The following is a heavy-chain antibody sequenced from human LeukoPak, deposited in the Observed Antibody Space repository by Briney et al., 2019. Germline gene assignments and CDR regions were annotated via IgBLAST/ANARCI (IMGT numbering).Heavy chain of an antibody. V-gene: IGHV3-30*02. CDR2: IRYDGSNK. CDR1: GFTFSSYG. Sequence: GGSLRLSCAASGFTFSSYGMHWVRQAPGKGLEWVAFIRYDGSNKYYADSVKGRFTISRDNSKNTLYLQMNSLRAEDTAVYYCAKDRGGVTYLLDYCGQGTLVTVSS. CDR3: AKDRGGVTYLLDY. J-gene: IGHJ4*02. D-gene: IGHD2-21*02.